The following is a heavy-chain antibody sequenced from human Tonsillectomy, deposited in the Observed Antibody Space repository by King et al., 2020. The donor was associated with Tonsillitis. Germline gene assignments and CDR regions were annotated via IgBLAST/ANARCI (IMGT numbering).Heavy chain of an antibody. J-gene: IGHJ4*02. D-gene: IGHD3-16*01. CDR2: INPDGSNE. V-gene: IGHV3-7*01. CDR1: GFTFSSSW. CDR3: ASWGTSNY. Sequence: VQLVESGGGLVQPGGSLRLSCAASGFTFSSSWMNWVRQAPGKGLEWVANINPDGSNEYYVDSVKGRFTISRNNAKNSFYLQMNSLRAEDTDIYYCASWGTSNYWGQGNPITVSS.